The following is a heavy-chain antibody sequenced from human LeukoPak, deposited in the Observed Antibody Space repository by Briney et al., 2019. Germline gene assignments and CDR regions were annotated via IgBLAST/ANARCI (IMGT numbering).Heavy chain of an antibody. V-gene: IGHV3-15*01. CDR1: GFTFSNAW. J-gene: IGHJ5*02. CDR2: IKSKTDGGTT. CDR3: TTDTPLGYCSSTSCSNWFDP. Sequence: GGSLRLSCAASGFTFSNAWMSWVRQAPGKGLEWVGRIKSKTDGGTTDYAAPVKGRFTISRDDSKNTLYLQMNSLKTEDTAVYHCTTDTPLGYCSSTSCSNWFDPWGQGTLVTVSS. D-gene: IGHD2-2*01.